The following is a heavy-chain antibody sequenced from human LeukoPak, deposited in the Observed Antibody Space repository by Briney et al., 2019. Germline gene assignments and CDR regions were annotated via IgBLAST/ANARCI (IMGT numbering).Heavy chain of an antibody. CDR3: ARVGYTYGPFDY. D-gene: IGHD5-18*01. CDR1: GGSISSYY. CDR2: IYYTGST. J-gene: IGHJ4*02. V-gene: IGHV4-59*01. Sequence: SETLSLTCTVSGGSISSYYWSWIRQPPGKGLEWIGYIYYTGSTNYNPSLKRRVTISVDTSRNQFSLKVNSVTAADTAVYYCARVGYTYGPFDYWGQGTLVTVSS.